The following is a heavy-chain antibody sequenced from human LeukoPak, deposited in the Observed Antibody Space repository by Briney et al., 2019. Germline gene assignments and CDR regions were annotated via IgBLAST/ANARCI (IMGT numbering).Heavy chain of an antibody. CDR3: AREGGFYRPLDY. D-gene: IGHD3-3*01. V-gene: IGHV4-4*02. CDR1: GGSVTNTNW. CDR2: VHLDGRT. J-gene: IGHJ4*02. Sequence: ASETLSLTCGVSGGSVTNTNWWTWVRQPPGKGLEWIGEVHLDGRTNYNPSLESRLTMSVDVSENQVSLKLTSVTAADTAVYYCAREGGFYRPLDYSGQGTLVTVSS.